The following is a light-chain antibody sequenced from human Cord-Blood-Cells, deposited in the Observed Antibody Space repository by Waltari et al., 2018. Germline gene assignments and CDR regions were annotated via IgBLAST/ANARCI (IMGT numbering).Light chain of an antibody. CDR2: LNSGGSP. Sequence: QLVLTQSPSASASLGASVKLPCTLSSGHRSYAIAWHPRQPEKGPRYLMKLNSGGSPSKGDGIPDCFSGSSPGAERYLTLSSLQSEDEADYYCQTWGTGIQVFGGGTKLSVL. CDR1: SGHRSYA. J-gene: IGLJ3*02. V-gene: IGLV4-69*01. CDR3: QTWGTGIQV.